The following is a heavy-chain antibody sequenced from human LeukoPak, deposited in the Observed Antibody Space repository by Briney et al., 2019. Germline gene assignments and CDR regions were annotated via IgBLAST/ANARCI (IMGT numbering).Heavy chain of an antibody. D-gene: IGHD2-21*01. V-gene: IGHV4-39*01. Sequence: PSETLSLTFTVSGGSFSSSSYYWGWIRQPPGKGLEWIGSISYSGSTYYNPSLKSRVTISVDTSKNQFSLKLSSVTAADTAVYYCANQDVVIYYFDYWGQGTLVTVSS. CDR1: GGSFSSSSYY. J-gene: IGHJ4*02. CDR2: ISYSGST. CDR3: ANQDVVIYYFDY.